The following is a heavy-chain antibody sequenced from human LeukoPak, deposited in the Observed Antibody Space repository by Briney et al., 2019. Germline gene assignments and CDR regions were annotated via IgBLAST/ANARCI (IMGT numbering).Heavy chain of an antibody. CDR3: VPDIVVVIFAY. CDR1: GFTFISYT. V-gene: IGHV3-64D*09. CDR2: MSSNGGST. Sequence: GGPLRLSCSASGFTFISYTMHWVRQAPGKGLEYVSGMSSNGGSTYHADSVKGRFTISRDNSKNTLYLQMSSLRVEDTAVYYCVPDIVVVIFAYWGQGTLVTVSS. J-gene: IGHJ4*02. D-gene: IGHD2-15*01.